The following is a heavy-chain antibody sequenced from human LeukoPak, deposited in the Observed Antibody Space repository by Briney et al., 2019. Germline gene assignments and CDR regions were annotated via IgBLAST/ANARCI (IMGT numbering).Heavy chain of an antibody. J-gene: IGHJ4*02. CDR3: ARGRSLGITAFGAPCGWGH. CDR1: GFSFSDYY. V-gene: IGHV3-11*04. Sequence: KTGGSLRLSCVASGFSFSDYYMSWIRQAPGKGLEWVSYIGSTIYYADSVKGRFTISRDNAKNSLYLQMNSLRAEDTAVYYCARGRSLGITAFGAPCGWGHWGQGSMVTVSS. CDR2: IGSTI. D-gene: IGHD3-3*01.